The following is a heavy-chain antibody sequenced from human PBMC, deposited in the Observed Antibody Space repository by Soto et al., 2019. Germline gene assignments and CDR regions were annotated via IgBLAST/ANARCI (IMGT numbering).Heavy chain of an antibody. CDR3: ARCSAVVVNAPDY. Sequence: QVQLVESGGGVVQPGRSLRLSCAASGFTFSSYAMHWVRQAPGKGLEWVTVISYDGSNKYYADSVKGRFTISRDNSKNTLYLQMNSLRDEDTAVYYCARCSAVVVNAPDYWGQGTLVTVSS. J-gene: IGHJ4*02. D-gene: IGHD2-21*01. CDR1: GFTFSSYA. CDR2: ISYDGSNK. V-gene: IGHV3-30-3*01.